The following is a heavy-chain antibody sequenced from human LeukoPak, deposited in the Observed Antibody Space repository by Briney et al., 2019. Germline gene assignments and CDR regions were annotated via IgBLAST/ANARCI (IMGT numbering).Heavy chain of an antibody. J-gene: IGHJ6*03. CDR1: GGSISSYY. CDR2: IYSSVST. V-gene: IGHV4-59*08. Sequence: PSETLSLTCTVSGGSISSYYWNSIRQSPGKGLEWMGHIYSSVSTNYNPSLKSGLTMSVDTSKNHFSLKLSSVTAADTAVYFCARTPRIEPYFYMDVWGNGTAVTVSS. D-gene: IGHD2-15*01. CDR3: ARTPRIEPYFYMDV.